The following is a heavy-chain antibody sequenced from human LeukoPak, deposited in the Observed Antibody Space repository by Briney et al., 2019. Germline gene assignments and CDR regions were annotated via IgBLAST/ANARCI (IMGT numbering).Heavy chain of an antibody. Sequence: SETLSLTCTVSGGSISSYYWSWIRQPPGKGLEWIGYIYYSGSTNYNPSLKSRVTISVDTSKNQFSLKLSSVTAADTAVYYCARDRAAAAGSWSFDYWGQGTLVTVSS. D-gene: IGHD6-13*01. CDR3: ARDRAAAAGSWSFDY. CDR2: IYYSGST. V-gene: IGHV4-59*01. CDR1: GGSISSYY. J-gene: IGHJ4*02.